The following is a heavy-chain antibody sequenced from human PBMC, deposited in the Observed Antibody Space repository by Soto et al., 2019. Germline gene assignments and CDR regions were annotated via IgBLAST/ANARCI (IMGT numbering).Heavy chain of an antibody. CDR1: GGTFSSYA. CDR3: ARSQGSSTSLEIYYYYYYGMDV. V-gene: IGHV1-69*01. J-gene: IGHJ6*02. D-gene: IGHD2-2*01. Sequence: QVQLVQSGAEVKKPGSSVKVSCKASGGTFSSYAISWVRQAPGQGLEWMGGIIPIPGTANYAQKFQGRVTITADEYTRTAYMELSSLRSEDTAVYYCARSQGSSTSLEIYYYYYYGMDVWGQGTTVTVSS. CDR2: IIPIPGTA.